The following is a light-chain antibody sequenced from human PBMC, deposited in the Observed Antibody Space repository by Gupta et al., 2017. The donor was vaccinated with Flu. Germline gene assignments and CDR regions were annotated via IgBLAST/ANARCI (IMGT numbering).Light chain of an antibody. CDR3: QQRYDTSIT. J-gene: IGKJ2*01. V-gene: IGKV1-39*01. Sequence: PSSLSASVEDGTTITCRGSKSISTYLNWYQQKPGKAPKLLIYVASTVESGIPSRFSGSVSGTDFTLTISRPQPEDFATYYCQQRYDTSITFGQGTKMEIK. CDR1: KSISTY. CDR2: VAS.